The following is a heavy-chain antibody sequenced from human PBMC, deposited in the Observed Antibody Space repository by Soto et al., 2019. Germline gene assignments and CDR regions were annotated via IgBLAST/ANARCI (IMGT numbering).Heavy chain of an antibody. V-gene: IGHV5-51*01. D-gene: IGHD3-10*02. J-gene: IGHJ3*01. CDR1: GYTFTSYW. CDR3: ASRVFFDGFDV. Sequence: PGESLKISCKGSGYTFTSYWIGWVRQMPGTGLEWMGNIYPSDSDTKYSPSFQGQVTISADKSISTAYLQWSSLKASDTAMYYCASRVFFDGFDVWGQGTMVTVSS. CDR2: IYPSDSDT.